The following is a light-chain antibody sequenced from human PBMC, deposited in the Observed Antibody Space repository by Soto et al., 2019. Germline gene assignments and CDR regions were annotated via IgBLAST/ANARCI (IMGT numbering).Light chain of an antibody. CDR2: GAS. Sequence: EIVLTQSPGTLSLSPGERATLSCRASQSVSSSYLAWYQQKPGQAPRLLISGASNRATGIPDRFSGSGSGTVFTLTISRLEPEDFAVFYCQQYGSSPYTFGQGTKLEIK. CDR1: QSVSSSY. CDR3: QQYGSSPYT. V-gene: IGKV3-20*01. J-gene: IGKJ2*01.